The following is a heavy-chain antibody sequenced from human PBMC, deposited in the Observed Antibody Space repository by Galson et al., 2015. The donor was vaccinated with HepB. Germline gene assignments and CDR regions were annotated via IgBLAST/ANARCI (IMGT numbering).Heavy chain of an antibody. CDR3: AKDSGYSQPYFDH. Sequence: SLRLSCAASGFSFSYYGMHWVRQAPGKGLERVASISYDGSDKNYADSVKGRFTISRDTSKNTLFLQMSSLRVEDTAVYYCAKDSGYSQPYFDHWGQGTLVTVSS. D-gene: IGHD3-22*01. J-gene: IGHJ4*02. CDR2: ISYDGSDK. V-gene: IGHV3-30*18. CDR1: GFSFSYYG.